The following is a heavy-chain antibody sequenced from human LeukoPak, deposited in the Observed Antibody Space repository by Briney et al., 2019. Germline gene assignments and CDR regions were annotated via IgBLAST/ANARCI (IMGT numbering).Heavy chain of an antibody. J-gene: IGHJ3*02. CDR2: ISAYNGNT. CDR1: GYTFTSYG. D-gene: IGHD4-23*01. CDR3: ARDSLSTVVTPWSYAFDI. V-gene: IGHV1-18*01. Sequence: ASVKVSCKASGYTFTSYGISWARQAPGQGLEWMGWISAYNGNTNYAQKLQGRVTMTTDTSTSTAYMELRSLRSDDTAVYYCARDSLSTVVTPWSYAFDIWGQGTMVTVSS.